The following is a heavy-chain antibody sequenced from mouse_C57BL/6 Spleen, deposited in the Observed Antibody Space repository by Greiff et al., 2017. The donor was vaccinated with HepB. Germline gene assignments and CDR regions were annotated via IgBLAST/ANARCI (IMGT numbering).Heavy chain of an antibody. J-gene: IGHJ1*03. Sequence: VQLQQSGAELVRPGASVKLSCTASGFNIQDYYMHWVKQRPEQGLEWIGRIDPEDGDTEYAPKFQGKATMTADTSSNTAYLQLSSLTSEDTAVYYCTRHYYGSSYEDWYFDVWGTGTTVTVSS. D-gene: IGHD1-1*01. CDR1: GFNIQDYY. V-gene: IGHV14-1*01. CDR3: TRHYYGSSYEDWYFDV. CDR2: IDPEDGDT.